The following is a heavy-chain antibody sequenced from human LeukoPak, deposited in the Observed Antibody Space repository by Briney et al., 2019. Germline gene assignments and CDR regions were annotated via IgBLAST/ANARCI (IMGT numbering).Heavy chain of an antibody. CDR2: ISPYNGDT. CDR3: ATFGIRIEHAFDI. CDR1: GYTFTDDG. J-gene: IGHJ3*02. V-gene: IGHV1-18*01. D-gene: IGHD3-16*02. Sequence: ASVKASCKASGYTFTDDGISWVRQGPGQGLEWVGWISPYNGDTKYADKVLGRVTMSADISTTTAYMELRSLRSEDTAVYYCATFGIRIEHAFDIWGQGTMVTVS.